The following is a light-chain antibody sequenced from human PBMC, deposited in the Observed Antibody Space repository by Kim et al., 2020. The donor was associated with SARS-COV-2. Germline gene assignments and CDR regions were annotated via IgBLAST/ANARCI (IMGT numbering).Light chain of an antibody. CDR3: QSYDLAYWV. V-gene: IGLV6-57*02. J-gene: IGLJ3*02. CDR2: EDP. Sequence: DVQWYPQRPGSAPTTVIYEDPHRPSGVSNRFSGSIDISSNSASLTISGLKTEDEADYYCQSYDLAYWVFGGGTQLTVL. CDR1: D.